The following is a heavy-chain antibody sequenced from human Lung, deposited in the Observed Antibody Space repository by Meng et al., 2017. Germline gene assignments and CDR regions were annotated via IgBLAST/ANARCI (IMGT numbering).Heavy chain of an antibody. J-gene: IGHJ4*02. D-gene: IGHD3-22*01. V-gene: IGHV2-5*02. Sequence: QITLKEAGPALGKPTQTLTLTCPFYGFSLSTSGVGVGWIRQPPGKALEGLALIYWDDDKRYSPSLKSRHTITKDTSKNQVVLTMTNMDPVDTATYYCAHIVLYDSYDYWGQGTLVTVSS. CDR3: AHIVLYDSYDY. CDR2: IYWDDDK. CDR1: GFSLSTSGVG.